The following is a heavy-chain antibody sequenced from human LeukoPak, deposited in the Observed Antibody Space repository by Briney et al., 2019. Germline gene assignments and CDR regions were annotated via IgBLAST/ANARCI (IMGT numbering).Heavy chain of an antibody. CDR3: ARGYYYSDY. Sequence: GESLKISFKASGYPFTTSWIGWVRPMPGKGLQWMGIIYPGDSDTIYSPSFQGQVTISADKSISTAYLQWSSLKASDTAMYYCARGYYYSDYWGQGTLVSVSS. J-gene: IGHJ4*02. V-gene: IGHV5-51*01. CDR1: GYPFTTSW. CDR2: IYPGDSDT. D-gene: IGHD6-13*01.